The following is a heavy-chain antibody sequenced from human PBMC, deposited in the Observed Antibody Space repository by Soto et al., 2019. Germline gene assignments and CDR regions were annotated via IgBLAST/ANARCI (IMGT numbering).Heavy chain of an antibody. CDR2: IKEDGSEA. J-gene: IGHJ6*02. D-gene: IGHD3-16*01. CDR3: ARDLGAPGRGSALGYYYHFGMDV. CDR1: GFTFSTYW. Sequence: EVQLVESGGGLVQTGGSLRLSCEASGFTFSTYWMNWVRQAPGKGLEWVANIKEDGSEAYYVDSVKGRFTISRDNAKNSLYLDMNSLRGEDTAVYYCARDLGAPGRGSALGYYYHFGMDVWGQGTTVTVPS. V-gene: IGHV3-7*05.